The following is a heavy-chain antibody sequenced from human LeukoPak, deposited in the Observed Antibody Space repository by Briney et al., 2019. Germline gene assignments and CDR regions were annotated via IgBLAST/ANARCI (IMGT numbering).Heavy chain of an antibody. CDR3: ARDREMCTIGNGFDV. D-gene: IGHD5-24*01. V-gene: IGHV3-21*01. Sequence: GGSLRLSCAASGFTFSAYSMNWVRQAPGKGLEWVSSISTSSSYIYYADSVKGRFTVSRDNAKNSLFLQMNSLRAEDTALYYCARDREMCTIGNGFDVWGQGTIVSVSS. J-gene: IGHJ3*01. CDR2: ISTSSSYI. CDR1: GFTFSAYS.